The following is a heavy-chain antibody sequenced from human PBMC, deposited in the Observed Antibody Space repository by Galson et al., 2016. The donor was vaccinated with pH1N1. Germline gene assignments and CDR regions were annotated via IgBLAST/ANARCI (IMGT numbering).Heavy chain of an antibody. CDR3: AREDYYDTDLSDWYFDL. CDR2: IIPIFNTA. Sequence: SVKVSCKASGGTFGSYGINWVRQAPGQGLEWMGGIIPIFNTAKYAQNFQGRVTTTADESTTTAYMELTSLRSEDTAMYFCAREDYYDTDLSDWYFDLWGRGTLLTVSS. V-gene: IGHV1-69*13. J-gene: IGHJ2*01. CDR1: GGTFGSYG. D-gene: IGHD3-22*01.